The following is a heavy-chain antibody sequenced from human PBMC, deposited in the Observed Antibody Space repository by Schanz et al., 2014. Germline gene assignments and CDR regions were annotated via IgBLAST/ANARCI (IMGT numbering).Heavy chain of an antibody. J-gene: IGHJ6*03. V-gene: IGHV1-69*08. CDR2: IIPVLNIA. CDR1: GGTFNSYT. D-gene: IGHD1-1*01. CDR3: ARDHVATTDYDYFFYYLDV. Sequence: QVQLVQSGAEVKKPGSSMKVSCKASGGTFNSYTINWVRQAPGQGLEWMGRIIPVLNIATYAQRFQGRVSITADTSTTTAYMELSGLRSEDTAVYYCARDHVATTDYDYFFYYLDVWATGITVIVSS.